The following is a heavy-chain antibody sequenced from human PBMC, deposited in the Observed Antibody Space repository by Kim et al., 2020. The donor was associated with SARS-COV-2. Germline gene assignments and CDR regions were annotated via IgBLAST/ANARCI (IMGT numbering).Heavy chain of an antibody. Sequence: SETLSLTCAVYGGSFSGYYWSWIRQPPGKGLEWIGEINHSGSTNYNPSLKSRVTISVDTSKNQFSLKLSSVTAADTAVYYCARPGYSSSKENIVSPPKEQNFDYWGQGTLVTVSS. J-gene: IGHJ4*02. CDR3: ARPGYSSSKENIVSPPKEQNFDY. CDR1: GGSFSGYY. V-gene: IGHV4-34*01. D-gene: IGHD6-13*01. CDR2: INHSGST.